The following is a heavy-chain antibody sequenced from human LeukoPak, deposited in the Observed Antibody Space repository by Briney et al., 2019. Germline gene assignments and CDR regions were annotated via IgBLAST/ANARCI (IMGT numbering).Heavy chain of an antibody. CDR2: INSDGSWA. Sequence: GGSLRLSCAASGNYWMHWVRQAPGEGLVWVSHINSDGSWASYADSVKGRFTISKDNAKNTVYLQMNNLRAEDTAVYYCVSFYETYWGRGTLVTVSS. J-gene: IGHJ4*02. V-gene: IGHV3-74*01. D-gene: IGHD2-2*01. CDR3: VSFYETY. CDR1: GNYW.